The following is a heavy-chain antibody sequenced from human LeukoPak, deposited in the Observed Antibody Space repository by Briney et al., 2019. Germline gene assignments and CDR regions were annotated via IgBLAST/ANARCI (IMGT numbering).Heavy chain of an antibody. D-gene: IGHD6-19*01. CDR2: IRYDGSNK. Sequence: GGSLRLSCAASGFTFSSYGMHWVRQAPGKGLEWVAFIRYDGSNKYYADSVKGRFTISRDNSKNTLYLQMNSLRAEDTAVYYCAKAVAGMKSHFDYWGQGTLVTVSS. J-gene: IGHJ4*02. CDR3: AKAVAGMKSHFDY. V-gene: IGHV3-30*02. CDR1: GFTFSSYG.